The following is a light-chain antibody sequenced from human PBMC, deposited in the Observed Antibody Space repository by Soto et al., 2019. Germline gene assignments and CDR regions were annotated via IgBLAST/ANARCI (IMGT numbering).Light chain of an antibody. CDR3: QQYRSSRT. CDR1: QSVSSSY. J-gene: IGKJ2*01. CDR2: GAS. Sequence: EIVLTQSPGTLSLSPGERATLSCRASQSVSSSYLAWYQQKPGQAPRLLIYGASSRATGLPDRFSGSGSGTDFTLTISSLEPEDFAVYYCQQYRSSRTFGQGTKLQIK. V-gene: IGKV3-20*01.